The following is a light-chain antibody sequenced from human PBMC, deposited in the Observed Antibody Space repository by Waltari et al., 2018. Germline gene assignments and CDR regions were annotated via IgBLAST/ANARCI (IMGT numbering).Light chain of an antibody. V-gene: IGKV3-20*01. J-gene: IGKJ1*01. CDR2: GAS. Sequence: EIVLTQSPGTLSLSPGERATLSCRASQSVGTYLAWYQQKPGRAPRLLIYGASNRATGIPERFSGSGSGTDFSLTISRLEPEDFAVYYCQKYVNLPATFGQGTKVEIK. CDR1: QSVGTY. CDR3: QKYVNLPAT.